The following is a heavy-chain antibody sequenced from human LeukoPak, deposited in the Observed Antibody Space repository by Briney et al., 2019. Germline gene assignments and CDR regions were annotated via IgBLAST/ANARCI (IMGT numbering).Heavy chain of an antibody. D-gene: IGHD6-6*01. CDR1: GFTFSNYV. J-gene: IGHJ4*02. V-gene: IGHV3-74*01. CDR2: INSDGSST. Sequence: GGSLRLSCTGSGFTFSNYVMSWVRHAPGKGLVWVSRINSDGSSTSYADSVKGRFTISRDNAKNTLYLQMNSLRAEDTAVYYCATTHEYSSSFDYWGQGTLVTVSS. CDR3: ATTHEYSSSFDY.